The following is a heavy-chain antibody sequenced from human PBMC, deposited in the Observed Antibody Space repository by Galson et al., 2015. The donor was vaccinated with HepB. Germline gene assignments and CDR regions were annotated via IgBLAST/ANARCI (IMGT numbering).Heavy chain of an antibody. V-gene: IGHV3-48*03. Sequence: SLRLSCAASGFTFSSYNMNWVRQAPGKGLDWISYISATDTTIEYADSVKGRFIISRDNAKNSLYLQVNSLRVEDTAVYYCARDSRATFGEPNWFDPWGQGTLVIVSS. CDR1: GFTFSSYN. D-gene: IGHD3-3*01. CDR2: ISATDTTI. J-gene: IGHJ5*02. CDR3: ARDSRATFGEPNWFDP.